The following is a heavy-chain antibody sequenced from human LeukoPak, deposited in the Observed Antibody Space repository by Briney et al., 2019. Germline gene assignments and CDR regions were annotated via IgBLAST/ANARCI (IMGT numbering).Heavy chain of an antibody. CDR2: IIPIFGTA. D-gene: IGHD6-13*01. V-gene: IGHV1-69*13. CDR3: ARSPLSSRWYMYYYGMDV. Sequence: SVKVSCKASGYTFSSYAISWVRQAPGQGLEWMGGIIPIFGTANYAQKFQGRVTITADESTSTAYIELSSLRSEDTAVYYCARSPLSSRWYMYYYGMDVWGQGTTVTVSS. CDR1: GYTFSSYA. J-gene: IGHJ6*02.